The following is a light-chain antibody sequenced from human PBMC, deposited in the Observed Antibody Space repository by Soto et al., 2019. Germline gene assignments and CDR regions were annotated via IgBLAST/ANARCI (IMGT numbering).Light chain of an antibody. J-gene: IGKJ4*01. CDR2: GAS. CDR1: QSVAKNY. Sequence: EIVLTQSPGTLSLSPGERATLSCRASQSVAKNYLAWYQQQPGQAPRLLIHGASNRATGIPDRFSGSGSGTDFTLTISRLEPEDFALFYCQQYATAPLTFGGGTKVEIK. CDR3: QQYATAPLT. V-gene: IGKV3-20*01.